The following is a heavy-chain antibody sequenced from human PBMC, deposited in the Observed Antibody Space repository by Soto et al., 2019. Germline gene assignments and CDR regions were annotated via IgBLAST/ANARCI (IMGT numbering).Heavy chain of an antibody. J-gene: IGHJ5*02. CDR2: IYYSGST. Sequence: PSETLSLTCTVSGGSISSGDYYWSWIRQPPGKGLEWIGYIYYSGSTYYNPSLKSRVTISVDTSKNQFSLKLSSVTAADTAVYYCARSLGLWFGELLEGWFDPWGQGTLVTVSS. CDR3: ARSLGLWFGELLEGWFDP. V-gene: IGHV4-30-4*01. CDR1: GGSISSGDYY. D-gene: IGHD3-10*01.